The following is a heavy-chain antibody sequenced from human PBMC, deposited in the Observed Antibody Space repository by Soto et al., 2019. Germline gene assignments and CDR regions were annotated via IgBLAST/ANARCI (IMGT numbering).Heavy chain of an antibody. CDR3: ASGQVVAAQH. CDR2: IYHSGST. Sequence: QLQLQESGSGLVKPSQTLSLTCAVSGGSISSGGYSWSWLRQPPGKGLEWIGYIYHSGSTYYNPYRKRRLTISVDRSKNQCSLKLSSVTAADTPVYYCASGQVVAAQHWGQGTLVTVSS. V-gene: IGHV4-30-2*01. D-gene: IGHD2-15*01. CDR1: GGSISSGGYS. J-gene: IGHJ4*02.